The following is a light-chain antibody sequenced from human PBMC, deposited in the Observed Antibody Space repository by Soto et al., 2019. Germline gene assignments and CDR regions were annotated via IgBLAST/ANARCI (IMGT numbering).Light chain of an antibody. J-gene: IGKJ4*01. V-gene: IGKV4-1*01. CDR2: WAS. CDR1: LSLLCTNHKNY. Sequence: DIVMTQWPDSLAVSLGGRATINCKSSLSLLCTNHKNYLAWYQHKPGHPPKLLIYWASNRASGVPDRFSGSGSGTDFTLTISNLQAEDVAVYYCQQYYTTPLTFGGGTKVEIK. CDR3: QQYYTTPLT.